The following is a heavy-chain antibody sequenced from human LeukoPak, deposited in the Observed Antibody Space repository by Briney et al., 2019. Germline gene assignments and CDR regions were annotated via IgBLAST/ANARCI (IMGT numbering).Heavy chain of an antibody. J-gene: IGHJ6*03. CDR3: ARDQWELAAHYYYMDV. V-gene: IGHV1-69*06. CDR2: IIPIFGTA. Sequence: SVKVSCRASGGTFSSYAISWVRQAPGQGLEWMGGIIPIFGTANYAQKFQGRVTITADKSTSTAYMELSSLRSEDTAVYYCARDQWELAAHYYYMDVWGKGTTVTVSS. CDR1: GGTFSSYA. D-gene: IGHD1-26*01.